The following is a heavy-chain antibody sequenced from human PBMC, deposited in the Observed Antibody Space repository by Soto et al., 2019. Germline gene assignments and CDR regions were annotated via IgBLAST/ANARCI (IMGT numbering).Heavy chain of an antibody. J-gene: IGHJ5*02. CDR2: IYYSGST. D-gene: IGHD6-6*01. CDR3: ARHESSSIAALPEWFDP. V-gene: IGHV4-39*01. CDR1: GGSISSSSYY. Sequence: QLQLQESGPGLVKPSETLSLTCTVSGGSISSSSYYWGWIRQPPGKGLEWIGSIYYSGSTYYNPSLKSRVTISVDTSKNQFSLKLSSVTAADTAVYYCARHESSSIAALPEWFDPWGQGTLVTVSS.